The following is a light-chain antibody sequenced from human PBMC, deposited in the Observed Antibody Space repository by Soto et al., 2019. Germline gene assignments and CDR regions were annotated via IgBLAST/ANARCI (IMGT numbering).Light chain of an antibody. Sequence: KMNQSPASVSASVGDRVTFTCRASQGIGSWLACYQKKPGKAPILLIYAASSLQSGVPSRFSGSGSGTDFTPTISSLQPEDCASYFCQQATSFPITFGQGARLEI. CDR2: AAS. J-gene: IGKJ5*01. CDR1: QGIGSW. CDR3: QQATSFPIT. V-gene: IGKV1-12*01.